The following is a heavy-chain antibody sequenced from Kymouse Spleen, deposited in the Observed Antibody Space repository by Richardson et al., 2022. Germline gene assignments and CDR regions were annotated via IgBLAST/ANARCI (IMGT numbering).Heavy chain of an antibody. D-gene: IGHD6-6*01. Sequence: QVQLVESGGGVVQPGRSLRLSCAASGFTFSSYGMHWVRQAPGKGLEWVAVIWYDGSNKYYADSVKGRFTISRDNSKNTLYLQMNSLRAEDTAVYYCATRGSSSSPYYYYYGMDVWGQGTTVTVSS. J-gene: IGHJ6*02. CDR1: GFTFSSYG. CDR3: ATRGSSSSPYYYYYGMDV. CDR2: IWYDGSNK. V-gene: IGHV3-33*01.